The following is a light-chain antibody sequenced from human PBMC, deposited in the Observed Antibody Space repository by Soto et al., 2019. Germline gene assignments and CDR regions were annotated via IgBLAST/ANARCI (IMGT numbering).Light chain of an antibody. CDR2: DVT. CDR3: SSYTSSSTVI. CDR1: SSDVGGYNS. V-gene: IGLV2-14*01. J-gene: IGLJ2*01. Sequence: QSVLTQPASVSGSPGQSITISCTGTSSDVGGYNSVSWYQQYPGKAPKLVIYDVTNRPSGVSNRFSGSKSVNTASLTISGLQAEYEADYYCSSYTSSSTVIFGGGTKLTVL.